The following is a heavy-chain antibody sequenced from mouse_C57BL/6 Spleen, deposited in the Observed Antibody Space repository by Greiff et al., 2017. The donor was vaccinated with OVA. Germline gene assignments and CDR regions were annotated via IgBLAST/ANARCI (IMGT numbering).Heavy chain of an antibody. CDR1: GFSFTSYG. CDR3: AKGGRRAWFAY. J-gene: IGHJ3*01. V-gene: IGHV2-3*01. Sequence: VKLQESGPGLVAPSQSLSLTCTVSGFSFTSYGVSWVRQPPGKGLEWLGVIWGDGSTTYHSALISRLSISKDNSTSQVFLKLNSQQTDDTAACYCAKGGRRAWFAYWGQGTLVTVSA. D-gene: IGHD2-12*01. CDR2: IWGDGST.